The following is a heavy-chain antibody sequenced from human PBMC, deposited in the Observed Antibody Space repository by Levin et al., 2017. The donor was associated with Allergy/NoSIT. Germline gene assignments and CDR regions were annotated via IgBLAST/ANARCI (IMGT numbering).Heavy chain of an antibody. CDR2: IIPIFGTA. V-gene: IGHV1-69*01. Sequence: TGESLKISCKASGGTFSSYAISWVRQAPGQGLEWMGGIIPIFGTANYAQKFQGRVTITADESTSTAYMELSSLRSEDTAVYYCARRGYYYDSSGLGAWDFDRWGRGTLVTVSS. CDR1: GGTFSSYA. D-gene: IGHD3-22*01. J-gene: IGHJ2*01. CDR3: ARRGYYYDSSGLGAWDFDR.